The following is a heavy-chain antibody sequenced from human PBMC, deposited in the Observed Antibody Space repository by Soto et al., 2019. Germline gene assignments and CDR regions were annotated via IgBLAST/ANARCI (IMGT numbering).Heavy chain of an antibody. J-gene: IGHJ3*02. D-gene: IGHD2-15*01. CDR2: IYHSGST. Sequence: QLQLQESGSGLVKPSQTLSLTCAVSGGSISSGGYSWSWIRQPPGKGLEWIGYIYHSGSTYYNPFLKSRVTISVDRSKNQFSLKLSSVTAADTAVYYCARGCSGGSCYSLYAFDIWGQGTMVTVSS. CDR1: GGSISSGGYS. V-gene: IGHV4-30-2*01. CDR3: ARGCSGGSCYSLYAFDI.